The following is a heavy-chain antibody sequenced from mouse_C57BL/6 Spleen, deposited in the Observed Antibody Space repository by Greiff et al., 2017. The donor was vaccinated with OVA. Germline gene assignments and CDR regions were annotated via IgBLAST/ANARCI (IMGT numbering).Heavy chain of an antibody. J-gene: IGHJ3*01. D-gene: IGHD2-3*01. Sequence: VQLQQSGPELVKPGASVKISCKASGYSFTGYYMNWVKQSPEKSLEWIGEINPSTGGTTYNQKFKAKATLTVDKSSSTAYMQLKSLTSEDSAVYYCARSYDGDYERFAYWGQGTLVTVSA. CDR3: ARSYDGDYERFAY. CDR2: INPSTGGT. V-gene: IGHV1-42*01. CDR1: GYSFTGYY.